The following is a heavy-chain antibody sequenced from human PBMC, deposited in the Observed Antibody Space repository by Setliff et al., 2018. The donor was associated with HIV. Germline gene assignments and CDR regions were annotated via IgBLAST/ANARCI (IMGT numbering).Heavy chain of an antibody. J-gene: IGHJ6*03. D-gene: IGHD6-13*01. Sequence: SVKVSCKASGGNFRSYGISWVRQAPGQGLEWMGGIIPMSGVPKYAQKFQGRVTITADKSTSTAYMELSSLRSEDTAVYYCARNPEMAALNYFYYFMDVWGKGTTVTVSS. CDR2: IIPMSGVP. CDR3: ARNPEMAALNYFYYFMDV. V-gene: IGHV1-69*10. CDR1: GGNFRSYG.